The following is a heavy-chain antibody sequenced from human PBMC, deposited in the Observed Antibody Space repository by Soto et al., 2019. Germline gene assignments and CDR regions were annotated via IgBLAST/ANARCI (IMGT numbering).Heavy chain of an antibody. CDR1: GFTFSSYN. V-gene: IGHV3-21*01. Sequence: EVQLVESGGGLVKPGGSLRLSCAASGFTFSSYNMKWVRQAPGKGLEWVSSISSSSSYIYYADSVKGRVTVSRDNARKSLFLQMNSLRAEDTAVYYCARDGLSDYYGMDAWGQGATVTVSS. J-gene: IGHJ6*02. CDR2: ISSSSSYI. D-gene: IGHD2-2*03. CDR3: ARDGLSDYYGMDA.